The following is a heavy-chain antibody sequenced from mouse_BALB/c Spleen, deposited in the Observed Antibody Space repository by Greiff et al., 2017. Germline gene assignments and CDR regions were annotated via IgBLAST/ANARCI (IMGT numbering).Heavy chain of an antibody. D-gene: IGHD2-14*01. CDR2: IDPSNSET. CDR1: GYTFTSYW. Sequence: QVQLQQSGPELVRPGASVKMSKASGYTFTSYWMHWVKQRPGQGLEWIGMIDPSNSETRLNQKFKDKATLNVDKSSNTAYMQLSSLTSEDSAVYYCARYYRYDEYYAMDYWGQGTSVTVSS. V-gene: IGHV1S127*01. J-gene: IGHJ4*01. CDR3: ARYYRYDEYYAMDY.